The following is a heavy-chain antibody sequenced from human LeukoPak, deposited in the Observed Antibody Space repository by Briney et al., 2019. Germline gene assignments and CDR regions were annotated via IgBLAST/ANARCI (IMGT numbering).Heavy chain of an antibody. CDR1: ISRFNTYA. Sequence: GGSLRLSCAASISRFNTYAMHWVRQAPGRGLGWVSVISSDGVNQKFADSVKGRFTSSRDNSKNTLYLQMNSLRLEDTAVYYCAREQWLVPNWIDAWGQGTLVTVSS. J-gene: IGHJ5*02. V-gene: IGHV3-30*04. CDR3: AREQWLVPNWIDA. CDR2: ISSDGVNQ. D-gene: IGHD6-19*01.